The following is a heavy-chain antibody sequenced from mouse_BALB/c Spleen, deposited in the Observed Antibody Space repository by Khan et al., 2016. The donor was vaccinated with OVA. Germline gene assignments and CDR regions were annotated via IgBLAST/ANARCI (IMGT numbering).Heavy chain of an antibody. CDR2: INPSNGRT. J-gene: IGHJ2*01. D-gene: IGHD2-1*01. CDR3: ARLLINFDY. V-gene: IGHV1S81*02. CDR1: GYTLTSYW. Sequence: QVQLQQPGAELVNPGASVNLSCKASGYTLTSYWMHWVKQRPGQGLEWIGEINPSNGRTNHNEKFKSKATLTVDKSSSTAYMQLSSPTSEDSAVDYWARLLINFDYWGQGTTLTVSS.